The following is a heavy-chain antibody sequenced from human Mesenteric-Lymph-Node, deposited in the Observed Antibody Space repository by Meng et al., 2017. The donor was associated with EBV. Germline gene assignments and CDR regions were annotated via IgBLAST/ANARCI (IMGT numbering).Heavy chain of an antibody. CDR1: GVSSSSGDYY. V-gene: IGHV4-30-4*01. D-gene: IGHD2-15*01. J-gene: IGHJ2*01. Sequence: QVQLAESGPGLVNPSQTLSLTCTVSGVSSSSGDYYWSWVRQPPGKGLEWIGYIYYSGSPYSDPSLKSRLTISVDTSKNQFSLKLNSVTAADTAVYYCARGSWSDPVGLDLWGRGTLVTVAS. CDR2: IYYSGSP. CDR3: ARGSWSDPVGLDL.